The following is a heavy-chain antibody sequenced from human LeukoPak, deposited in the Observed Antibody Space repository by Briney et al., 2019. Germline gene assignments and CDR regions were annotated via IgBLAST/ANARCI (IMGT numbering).Heavy chain of an antibody. CDR3: ARAISYYYMDV. Sequence: GASVKVPCKASGYIFTNYGINWVRQAPGQGLEWMGWISTFRSNTNSAEKLQDRVTMTTDTSTSTAYMELRSLRSDDTAVYYCARAISYYYMDVWGKGTTVTVSS. CDR1: GYIFTNYG. CDR2: ISTFRSNT. J-gene: IGHJ6*03. D-gene: IGHD2/OR15-2a*01. V-gene: IGHV1-18*01.